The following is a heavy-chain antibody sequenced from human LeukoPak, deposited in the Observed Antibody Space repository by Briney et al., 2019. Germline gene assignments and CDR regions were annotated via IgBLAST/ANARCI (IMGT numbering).Heavy chain of an antibody. CDR1: GGTFSSYA. Sequence: SVKVSCKASGGTFSSYAISWVRQAPGQGLEWMGRIIPILGIANYAQKFQGRVTITADKSTSTAYMELSSLRSEDTAVYYCARDLRPVEMATMGPFDYWGQGTLVTVSS. J-gene: IGHJ4*02. V-gene: IGHV1-69*04. CDR3: ARDLRPVEMATMGPFDY. D-gene: IGHD5-24*01. CDR2: IIPILGIA.